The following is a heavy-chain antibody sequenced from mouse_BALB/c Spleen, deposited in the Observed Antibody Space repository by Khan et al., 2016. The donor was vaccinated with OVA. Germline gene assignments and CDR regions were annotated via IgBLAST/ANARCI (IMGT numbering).Heavy chain of an antibody. Sequence: QVQLKESGPGLVRPSQSLSITCTVSGFSLTTYGVHWVRQSPGKGLEWLGVIWSGGSTDYSVAFISRLSISKDNSKSQVFFKMNSLQPNDTAIYYCARNYDYDEGLAYWGQGTLVTVSA. CDR3: ARNYDYDEGLAY. J-gene: IGHJ3*01. D-gene: IGHD2-4*01. CDR1: GFSLTTYG. V-gene: IGHV2-2*02. CDR2: IWSGGST.